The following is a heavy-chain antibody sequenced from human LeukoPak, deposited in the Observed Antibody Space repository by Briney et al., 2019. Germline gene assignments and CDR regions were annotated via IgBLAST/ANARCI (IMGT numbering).Heavy chain of an antibody. Sequence: PSETLSLTCAVYGGSFSGYYWSWIRQPPGKGLEWIGEINHSGSTNYNPSLKSRVTISVDTSKNQFSLKLSSVTAADTAVYYCARGHHGSGYLAFDYWGQGTLVTVSS. CDR1: GGSFSGYY. CDR2: INHSGST. J-gene: IGHJ4*02. CDR3: ARGHHGSGYLAFDY. D-gene: IGHD3-22*01. V-gene: IGHV4-34*01.